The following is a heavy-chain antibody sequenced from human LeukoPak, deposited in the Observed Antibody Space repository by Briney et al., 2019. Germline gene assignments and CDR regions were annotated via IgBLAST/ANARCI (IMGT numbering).Heavy chain of an antibody. D-gene: IGHD3-3*02. CDR2: INQDGGEK. CDR3: VRGHLWLEN. Sequence: GGFLRLSCVASGLTLSNFWMTWVRQTPGKGLEWVATINQDGGEKYYVDSVKGRFIISRDNAKNSVYLQMDSLRAEETAVYSCVRGHLWLENWGQGTLVTVSS. CDR1: GLTLSNFW. V-gene: IGHV3-7*03. J-gene: IGHJ4*02.